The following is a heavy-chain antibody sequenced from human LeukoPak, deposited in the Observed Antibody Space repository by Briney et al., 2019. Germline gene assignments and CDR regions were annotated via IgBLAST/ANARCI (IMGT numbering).Heavy chain of an antibody. J-gene: IGHJ4*02. Sequence: GGSLRLSCAASGFTFSSYAMNWVRQAPGKGLEWVSVISASGGTTHYADSVKGRFTISRDNSKNTLYLQMNSLRVEDTAVYHCVKDEYSGSQNYGRLDYWGQGTLVTVSS. CDR2: ISASGGTT. CDR1: GFTFSSYA. V-gene: IGHV3-23*01. CDR3: VKDEYSGSQNYGRLDY. D-gene: IGHD1-26*01.